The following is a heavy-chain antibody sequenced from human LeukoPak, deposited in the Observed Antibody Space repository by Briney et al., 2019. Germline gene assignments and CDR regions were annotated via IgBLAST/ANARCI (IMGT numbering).Heavy chain of an antibody. CDR3: VTQILLCHYY. D-gene: IGHD3-10*01. J-gene: IGHJ4*02. CDR1: GFTFSSYS. Sequence: GGSLRLSCAASGFTFSSYSMNWVRQAPGKGLEWVSSISSSSSYIYYADSVKGRFTISRDNAKNSLYLQMNSLRAEDTAMYYCVTQILLCHYYWGQGTLVTVSS. CDR2: ISSSSSYI. V-gene: IGHV3-21*01.